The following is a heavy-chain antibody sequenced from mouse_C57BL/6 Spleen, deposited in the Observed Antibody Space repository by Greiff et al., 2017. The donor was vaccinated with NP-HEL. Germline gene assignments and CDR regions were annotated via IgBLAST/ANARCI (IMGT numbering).Heavy chain of an antibody. Sequence: EVKLVESGGDLVKPGGSLKLSCAASGFTFSSYGMSWVRQTPDKRLEWVATISSGGGYTYYPDSVKGRFTISRDNAKNTLYLQMSSLKSEDTAMYYCARHSGSSYYAMDYWGQGTSVTVSS. CDR3: ARHSGSSYYAMDY. J-gene: IGHJ4*01. CDR2: ISSGGGYT. V-gene: IGHV5-6*01. CDR1: GFTFSSYG. D-gene: IGHD1-1*01.